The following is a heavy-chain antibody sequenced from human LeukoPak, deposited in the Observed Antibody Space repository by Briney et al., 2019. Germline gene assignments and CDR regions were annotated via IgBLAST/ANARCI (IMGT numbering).Heavy chain of an antibody. D-gene: IGHD1-7*01. Sequence: ASVKVSCKASGYTFTSYGISWVRQAPRQGLEWMGWISADNGNTNYAEKVQGRVTMTTDTSTTTAYMELRSLRSDDTAVYYCARDGETGTMYYYYMDVWGKGTTVTVSS. CDR2: ISADNGNT. CDR3: ARDGETGTMYYYYMDV. J-gene: IGHJ6*03. V-gene: IGHV1-18*01. CDR1: GYTFTSYG.